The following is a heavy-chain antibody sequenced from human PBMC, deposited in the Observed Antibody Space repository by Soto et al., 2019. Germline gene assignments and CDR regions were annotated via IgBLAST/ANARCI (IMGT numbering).Heavy chain of an antibody. CDR2: IYYSGST. V-gene: IGHV4-30-4*01. CDR1: GGSISSGDYY. J-gene: IGHJ6*02. D-gene: IGHD3-22*01. CDR3: ARDSRYYYDSSGYFQHGMDV. Sequence: SETLSLTCTVSGGSISSGDYYWSWIRQPTGKGLEWIGYIYYSGSTYYNPSLKSRVTISVDTSKNQFSLKLSSVTAADTALYYCARDSRYYYDSSGYFQHGMDVWGQGTTVTVSS.